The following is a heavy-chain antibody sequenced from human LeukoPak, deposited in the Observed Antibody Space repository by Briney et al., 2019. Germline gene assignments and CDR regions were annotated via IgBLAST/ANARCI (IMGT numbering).Heavy chain of an antibody. Sequence: SETLSLTCTVSGDSIRRGSYWGWIRQPPGKGLEWIATIFHSGSIYTNPSLKSRVTISIDTSKNQVSLSLSSVTAADTAFYYCATVATSFSARFEQWGQGTLVAVSS. CDR3: ATVATSFSARFEQ. J-gene: IGHJ1*01. V-gene: IGHV4-38-2*02. CDR2: IFHSGSI. CDR1: GDSIRRGSY. D-gene: IGHD2/OR15-2a*01.